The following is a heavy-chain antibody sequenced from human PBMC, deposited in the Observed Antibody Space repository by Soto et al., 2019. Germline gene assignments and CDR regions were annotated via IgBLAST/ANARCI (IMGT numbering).Heavy chain of an antibody. CDR3: AREGYYDILTGYYPDAFDI. D-gene: IGHD3-9*01. CDR1: GYTVTSYG. Sequence: ASVKVSCKASGYTVTSYGISWVRQAPGQGLEWMGWISAYNGNTNYAQKLQGRVTMTTDTSTSTAYMELRSLRSDDTAAYYCAREGYYDILTGYYPDAFDIWGKGTMVTASS. CDR2: ISAYNGNT. J-gene: IGHJ3*02. V-gene: IGHV1-18*04.